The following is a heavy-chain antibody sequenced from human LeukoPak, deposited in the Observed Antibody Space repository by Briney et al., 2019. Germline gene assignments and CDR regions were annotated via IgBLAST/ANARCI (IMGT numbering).Heavy chain of an antibody. J-gene: IGHJ5*02. CDR1: GGSISSGSYY. CDR3: ARDGDTVTTDNWFDP. CDR2: IYTSGST. V-gene: IGHV4-61*02. Sequence: SETLSLTCTVSGGSISSGSYYWSWIRQPAGKGLEWIGRIYTSGSTNYNPSLKSRVTISVDTSKNQFPLKLSSVTAADTAVYYCARDGDTVTTDNWFDPWGQGTLVTVSS. D-gene: IGHD4-17*01.